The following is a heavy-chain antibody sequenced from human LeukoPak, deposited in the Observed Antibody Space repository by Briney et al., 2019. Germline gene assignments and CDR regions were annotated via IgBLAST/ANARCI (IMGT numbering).Heavy chain of an antibody. CDR2: IITYNGNT. V-gene: IGHV1-18*01. CDR3: ARARKAAAVYYYYMDV. J-gene: IGHJ6*03. D-gene: IGHD6-13*01. CDR1: GYTFTSYG. Sequence: ASVKVSCKASGYTFTSYGINWVRQAPGQGLEWMGWIITYNGNTNYAQKLQGRVTMTTDTSTSTAYMELRSLRSDDTAVYYCARARKAAAVYYYYMDVWGKGTTVTISS.